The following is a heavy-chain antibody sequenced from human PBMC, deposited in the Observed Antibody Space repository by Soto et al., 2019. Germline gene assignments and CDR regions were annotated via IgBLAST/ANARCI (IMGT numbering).Heavy chain of an antibody. CDR2: IWYDGSNK. V-gene: IGHV3-33*01. J-gene: IGHJ4*02. D-gene: IGHD5-18*01. Sequence: PGGSLRLSCAASGFTFSSYGMHWVRQAPGNGLVWVAVIWYDGSNKYYADSVKGRFTISRDNSKNTLYLQMNSLRAEDTVVYYCARDLGGYSYGLFDYWGQGTLVTVSS. CDR3: ARDLGGYSYGLFDY. CDR1: GFTFSSYG.